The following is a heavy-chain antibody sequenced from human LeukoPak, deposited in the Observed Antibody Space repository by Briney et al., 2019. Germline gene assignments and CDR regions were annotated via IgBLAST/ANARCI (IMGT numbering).Heavy chain of an antibody. Sequence: ASVNVSCKASGGTFSSYAISWVRQAPGQGLEWMGGIIPIFGTANYAQKFQGRVTITADESTSTAYMELSSLRSEDTAVYYCASLYGDYRGWFDPWGQGTLVTVSS. CDR1: GGTFSSYA. D-gene: IGHD4-17*01. CDR3: ASLYGDYRGWFDP. V-gene: IGHV1-69*13. J-gene: IGHJ5*02. CDR2: IIPIFGTA.